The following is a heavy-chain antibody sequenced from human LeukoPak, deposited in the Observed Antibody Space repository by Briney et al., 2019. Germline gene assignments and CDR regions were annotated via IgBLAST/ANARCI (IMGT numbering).Heavy chain of an antibody. V-gene: IGHV1-69*01. CDR1: GGTFSSYA. CDR2: IIPIFGTA. D-gene: IGHD2-21*02. CDR3: APAIYNGDSNWFDP. J-gene: IGHJ5*02. Sequence: SVKVSCKASGGTFSSYAISWVRQAPGQGLEWMGGIIPIFGTANYAQKFQGRVTITADESTSTAYMELSSLRSEDTAVYYCAPAIYNGDSNWFDPWGQGTLVTVSS.